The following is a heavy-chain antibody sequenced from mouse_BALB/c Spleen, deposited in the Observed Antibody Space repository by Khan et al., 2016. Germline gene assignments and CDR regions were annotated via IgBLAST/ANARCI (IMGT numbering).Heavy chain of an antibody. Sequence: QVQLQQPGAELVRPGSSVKISCKASGFAFSSYWMNWVKQRPGQGLEWIGQIYHGDGDTNYNGKFKGKATLTADKSSSTAYMQLRSLATEDYAVYFCARGTPFAYWGQGTLVTVSA. V-gene: IGHV1-80*01. CDR1: GFAFSSYW. D-gene: IGHD2-14*01. CDR3: ARGTPFAY. J-gene: IGHJ3*01. CDR2: IYHGDGDT.